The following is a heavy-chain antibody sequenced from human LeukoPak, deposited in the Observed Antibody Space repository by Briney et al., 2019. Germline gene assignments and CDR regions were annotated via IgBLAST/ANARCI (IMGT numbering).Heavy chain of an antibody. D-gene: IGHD1-26*01. CDR1: GFTFSSYG. V-gene: IGHV3-30*18. Sequence: GRSLRLSCAASGFTFSSYGMHWVRQAPGKGLEWVAVISYDGSNKYYADSVKGRFTISRDNSKNTLYLQMNSLRAEDTAVYYCAKAPIVGATDYFDYWGQGTLVTVSS. J-gene: IGHJ4*02. CDR3: AKAPIVGATDYFDY. CDR2: ISYDGSNK.